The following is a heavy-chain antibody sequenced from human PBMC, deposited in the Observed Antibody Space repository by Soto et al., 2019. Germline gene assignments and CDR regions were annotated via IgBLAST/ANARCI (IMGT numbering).Heavy chain of an antibody. V-gene: IGHV4-31*03. CDR1: GGSISSGGYY. CDR3: ARSVFP. J-gene: IGHJ5*02. CDR2: IYYPPPP. Sequence: QVQLQESGPGLVKPSQTLSLTCTVSGGSISSGGYYWSWIRQHPGKGLEWIGYIYYPPPPYYDPPLKSRVTISVDTSKNQFSLKLTSVTAADPAVYYCARSVFPWGQGTLVTVSS.